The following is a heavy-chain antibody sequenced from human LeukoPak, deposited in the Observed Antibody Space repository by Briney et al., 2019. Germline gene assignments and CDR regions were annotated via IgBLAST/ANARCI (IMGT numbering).Heavy chain of an antibody. CDR1: GGSISSGDYY. CDR3: ARRYCSGGSCNALRNAFDI. J-gene: IGHJ3*02. V-gene: IGHV4-30-4*01. Sequence: SQTLSLTCTVPGGSISSGDYYWSWIRQPPGKGLEWIAYIYYSGNTYYNPSLQSRVTISVDTSKNQFSLKLSSGTAADTAVYYCARRYCSGGSCNALRNAFDIWGQGTMVTVSS. CDR2: IYYSGNT. D-gene: IGHD2-15*01.